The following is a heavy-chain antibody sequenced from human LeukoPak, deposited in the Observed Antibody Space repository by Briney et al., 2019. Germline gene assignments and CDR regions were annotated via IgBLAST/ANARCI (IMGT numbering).Heavy chain of an antibody. D-gene: IGHD3-9*01. CDR1: GFTFDDYA. J-gene: IGHJ3*02. CDR2: ISWNSGSI. CDR3: AKGYFDWLLSAFDI. Sequence: PGGSLRLSYAASGFTFDDYAMHWVRQAPGKGLEWVSGISWNSGSIGYADSVKGRFTISRDNAKNSLYLQMNSLRAEDTALYYCAKGYFDWLLSAFDIWGQGTMVTVSS. V-gene: IGHV3-9*01.